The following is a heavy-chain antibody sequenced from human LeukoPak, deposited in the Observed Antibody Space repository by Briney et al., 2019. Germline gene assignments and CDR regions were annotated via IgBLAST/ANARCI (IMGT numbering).Heavy chain of an antibody. Sequence: GGSLRLSCAASGFIFSSYAMHWVRQAPGKGLEWVAVISYDGSNKYYTDSVKGRFTISRDNSKNTLYLQMNSLRTEDTAVYYCARDRAFSTGSYFVDWGQGNLLIVSS. V-gene: IGHV3-30*04. J-gene: IGHJ4*02. CDR3: ARDRAFSTGSYFVD. CDR2: ISYDGSNK. D-gene: IGHD3-10*01. CDR1: GFIFSSYA.